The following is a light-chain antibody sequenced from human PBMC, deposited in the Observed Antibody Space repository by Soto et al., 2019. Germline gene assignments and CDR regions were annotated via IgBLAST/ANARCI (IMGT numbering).Light chain of an antibody. Sequence: DIQLTQSPSFLSASVGDVVTITCRASQGISSYLAWYQQKPGKAPKLLIYKASSLESGVPSRFSGSGSGTEFTLTISSLQPEDFATYYCQQLNSYPSITFGQGTRLEIK. J-gene: IGKJ5*01. CDR3: QQLNSYPSIT. V-gene: IGKV1-9*01. CDR1: QGISSY. CDR2: KAS.